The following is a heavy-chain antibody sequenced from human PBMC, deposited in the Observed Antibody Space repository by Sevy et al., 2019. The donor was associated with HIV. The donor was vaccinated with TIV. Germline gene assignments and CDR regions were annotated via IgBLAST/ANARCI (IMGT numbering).Heavy chain of an antibody. CDR1: GYTFTSYY. CDR2: INPNGGRT. D-gene: IGHD3-10*01. J-gene: IGHJ6*02. V-gene: IGHV1-46*01. Sequence: ASEKVSCKASGYTFTSYYMHWVRQAPGQGLEWMGIINPNGGRTNYAQKFQGRVAMTRDTSTSTVYLELSSLRSEDTAVYYCARDPRTPHYYYGMDVWGQGTTVTVSS. CDR3: ARDPRTPHYYYGMDV.